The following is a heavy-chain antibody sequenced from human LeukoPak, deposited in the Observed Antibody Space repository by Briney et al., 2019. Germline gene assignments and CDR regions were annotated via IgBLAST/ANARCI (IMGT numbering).Heavy chain of an antibody. CDR3: ASDSISMNAFDA. J-gene: IGHJ3*01. CDR2: IYYSGST. V-gene: IGHV4-39*07. D-gene: IGHD3-22*01. Sequence: KASETLSLTCTVSGGSISSSSYYWGWIRQPPGKGLEWIGSIYYSGSTYYNPSLKSRVTISVDTSKNQFSLKLSSVTAADTAVYYCASDSISMNAFDAWGQGTMVTVSS. CDR1: GGSISSSSYY.